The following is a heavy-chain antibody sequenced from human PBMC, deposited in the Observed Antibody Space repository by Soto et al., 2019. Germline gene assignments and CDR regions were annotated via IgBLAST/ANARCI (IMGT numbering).Heavy chain of an antibody. Sequence: EVQLVESGGGLVQPGGSLRLSCAASGFSFSNYEMNWVRQSPGKGLEWVSYITYSGNTIYYADSVKGRFTISRDNAENSLSLQMNSLRAEDTAIYYCARGKLTGYYFLDYWGQGALVTVSS. D-gene: IGHD3-9*01. CDR3: ARGKLTGYYFLDY. CDR2: ITYSGNTI. V-gene: IGHV3-48*03. CDR1: GFSFSNYE. J-gene: IGHJ4*02.